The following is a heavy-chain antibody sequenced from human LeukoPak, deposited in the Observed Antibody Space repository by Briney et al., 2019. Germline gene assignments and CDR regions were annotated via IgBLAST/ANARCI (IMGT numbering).Heavy chain of an antibody. Sequence: ASVKVSCKASGYSFNNYGISWVRQAPGQGLEWMGWISAYDGETRCKQNLQGRVTMTTDTSTSTAYMELRSLRSDDTAVYYCARDARYYYDSSGYYARGEADYWGQGTLVTVSS. CDR2: ISAYDGET. J-gene: IGHJ4*02. CDR1: GYSFNNYG. CDR3: ARDARYYYDSSGYYARGEADY. D-gene: IGHD3-22*01. V-gene: IGHV1-18*01.